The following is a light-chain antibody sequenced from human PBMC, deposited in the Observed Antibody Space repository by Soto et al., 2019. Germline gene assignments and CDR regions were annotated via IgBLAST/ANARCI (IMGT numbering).Light chain of an antibody. CDR1: SSDVGGYNY. Sequence: QSALTQPPSASGSPGQSVTISCTGTSSDVGGYNYDSWYQQHPGKAPKLMIYEVSKRPSGVPDRFSGSKSGNTASLTVSGLQAEDEADYYCNSYAGSNNWVFGGGTKVTVL. CDR3: NSYAGSNNWV. V-gene: IGLV2-8*01. CDR2: EVS. J-gene: IGLJ3*02.